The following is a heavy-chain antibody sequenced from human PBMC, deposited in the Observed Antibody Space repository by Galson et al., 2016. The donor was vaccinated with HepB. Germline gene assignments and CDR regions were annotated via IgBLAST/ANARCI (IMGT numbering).Heavy chain of an antibody. CDR3: ARNPDSSTWYMSWYFDL. V-gene: IGHV3-48*02. CDR1: GFNFNNYT. Sequence: SLRLSCAASGFNFNNYTINWVRQAPGKGLEWISYISSGSSIIYYADSVRGRFTISRDSAKNLVYLQMNSLRDEDTAVYYCARNPDSSTWYMSWYFDLWGRGTLVTVSS. CDR2: ISSGSSII. D-gene: IGHD6-13*01. J-gene: IGHJ2*01.